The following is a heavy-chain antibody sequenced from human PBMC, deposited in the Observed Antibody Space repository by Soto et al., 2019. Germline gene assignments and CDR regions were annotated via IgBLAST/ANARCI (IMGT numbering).Heavy chain of an antibody. CDR2: IYWDDNK. Sequence: QITLKESGPPLVKPTQTLTLTCAFSGFSLTTTGVGVGWIRQPPGKALEYLALIYWDDNKRYSPSLQTRLTITKDTSTNQVVLTMTNMDPVDTATYYCAHRLIGSGYTWNDGVFDYWGQGTLVTVSS. J-gene: IGHJ4*02. CDR3: AHRLIGSGYTWNDGVFDY. V-gene: IGHV2-5*02. D-gene: IGHD1-1*01. CDR1: GFSLTTTGVG.